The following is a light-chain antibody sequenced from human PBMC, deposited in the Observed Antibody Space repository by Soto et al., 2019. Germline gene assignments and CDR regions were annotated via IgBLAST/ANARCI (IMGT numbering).Light chain of an antibody. CDR2: DVS. CDR3: SSYTSSSTRV. Sequence: QSALTQPASVSGSPGQSITISCTGTSSDVGGYDYVSWYQQHPGKAPKLMIYDVSNRPSGVSNRFSGSKPGNTSSLTTSGLQADDEADKYCSSYTSSSTRVFGGGTKLTVL. V-gene: IGLV2-14*01. CDR1: SSDVGGYDY. J-gene: IGLJ2*01.